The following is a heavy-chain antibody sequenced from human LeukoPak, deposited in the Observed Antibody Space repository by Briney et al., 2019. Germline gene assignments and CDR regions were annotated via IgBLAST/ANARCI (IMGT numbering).Heavy chain of an antibody. J-gene: IGHJ4*02. V-gene: IGHV4-59*12. CDR3: ARRAGGYSHPYDY. Sequence: SETLSLTCTVSGGSISSYYWSWIRQPPGKGLEWIGYIYYSGSANYNPSLKSRVTISGDTSKNQFSLKLSSVTAADTAVYYCARRAGGYSHPYDYWGQGILVAVSS. CDR2: IYYSGSA. D-gene: IGHD4-23*01. CDR1: GGSISSYY.